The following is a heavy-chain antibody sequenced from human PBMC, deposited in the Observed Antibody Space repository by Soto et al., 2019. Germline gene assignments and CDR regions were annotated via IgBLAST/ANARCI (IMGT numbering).Heavy chain of an antibody. CDR2: ISSTTNYI. J-gene: IGHJ4*02. Sequence: GSLRLPCAASGFTFTRYSMNWVRQAPGKGLERVSSISSTTNYIYYGDSMKGRFPISRDNAQNSLYLEMNSLRTEDTAVYYCARESEDLTSNFDYWGQGTLVTVSS. V-gene: IGHV3-21*06. CDR1: GFTFTRYS. CDR3: ARESEDLTSNFDY.